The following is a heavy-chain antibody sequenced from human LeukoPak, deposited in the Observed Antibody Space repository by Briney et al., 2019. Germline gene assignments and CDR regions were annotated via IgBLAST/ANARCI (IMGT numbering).Heavy chain of an antibody. Sequence: PGGSLRLSCAASGFTFSSNYMSWVRQAPGKGLEWVSVIYSGGSTYYADSVKGRFTISRDNSKNTLYLQMNSLRAEDTAVYYCARGGSTVTTDYYFDYWGQGTLVTVSS. V-gene: IGHV3-66*01. CDR3: ARGGSTVTTDYYFDY. CDR1: GFTFSSNY. CDR2: IYSGGST. J-gene: IGHJ4*02. D-gene: IGHD4-17*01.